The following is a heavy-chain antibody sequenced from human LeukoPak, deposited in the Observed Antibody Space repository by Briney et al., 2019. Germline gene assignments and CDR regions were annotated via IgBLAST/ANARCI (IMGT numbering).Heavy chain of an antibody. CDR3: AKSQRGYCSSTSCYGDY. D-gene: IGHD2-2*03. V-gene: IGHV3-30*02. CDR1: GFSFSSFG. Sequence: GGSLRLSCAASGFSFSSFGMHWLRQAPGKGLEWVAFIRYDETNKFYADSVKGRFTISRDNSNNTLYLQMNSLRAEDSAVYHCAKSQRGYCSSTSCYGDYWGQGTLVTVSS. J-gene: IGHJ4*02. CDR2: IRYDETNK.